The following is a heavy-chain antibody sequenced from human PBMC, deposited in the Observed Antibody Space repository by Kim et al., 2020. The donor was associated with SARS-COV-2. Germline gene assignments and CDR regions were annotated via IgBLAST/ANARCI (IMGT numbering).Heavy chain of an antibody. V-gene: IGHV3-30*04. Sequence: GGSLRLSCAASGFTFSSYAMHWVRQAPGKGLEWVAVISYDGSNKYYADSVKGRFTISRDNSKNMLYLQMNSLRAEDTAVYYCARVLVDYYYGMDVWGQGTTVTVSS. D-gene: IGHD1-26*01. CDR2: ISYDGSNK. J-gene: IGHJ6*02. CDR3: ARVLVDYYYGMDV. CDR1: GFTFSSYA.